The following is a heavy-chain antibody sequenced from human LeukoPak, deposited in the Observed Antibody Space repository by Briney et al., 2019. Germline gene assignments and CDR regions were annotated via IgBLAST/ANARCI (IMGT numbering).Heavy chain of an antibody. CDR3: ARGLIGYDILTGLIDY. D-gene: IGHD3-9*01. CDR1: GFTFSDYY. CDR2: ISSSGSTI. Sequence: GGSLRLSCAASGFTFSDYYMSWIRQAPGKGLEWVSYISSSGSTIYYADSVKGRFTISRDNAKNSLYLQMNSLRAEDTAVYYRARGLIGYDILTGLIDYWGQGTLVTVSS. J-gene: IGHJ4*02. V-gene: IGHV3-11*04.